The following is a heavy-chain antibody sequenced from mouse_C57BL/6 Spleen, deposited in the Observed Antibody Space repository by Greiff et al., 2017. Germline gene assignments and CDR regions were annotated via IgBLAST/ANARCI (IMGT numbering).Heavy chain of an antibody. V-gene: IGHV1-82*01. Sequence: VQLQQSGPELVKPGASVKISCKASGYAFSSSWMNWVKQRPGKGLEWIGRIYPGDGDTNYNGKFKGKATLTADKSSSTAYMQLSSLTSEDSAVYLCARLATVVVVDDWGQGTTVTVSS. J-gene: IGHJ4*01. D-gene: IGHD1-1*01. CDR3: ARLATVVVVDD. CDR2: IYPGDGDT. CDR1: GYAFSSSW.